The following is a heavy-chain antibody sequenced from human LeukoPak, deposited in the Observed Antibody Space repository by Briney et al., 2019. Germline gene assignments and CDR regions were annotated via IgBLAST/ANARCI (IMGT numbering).Heavy chain of an antibody. CDR3: AKWIGGAPYYFDY. V-gene: IGHV3-30*02. CDR2: IRYDGSNK. D-gene: IGHD1-26*01. Sequence: GGSLRLSCAASGFTFSSYGMHWVRQAPGKGLEWVSFIRYDGSNKYYADSVKGRFTISRDNSKNTLYLQMNSLRAEDTAVYYCAKWIGGAPYYFDYWGQGTLVTVSS. J-gene: IGHJ4*02. CDR1: GFTFSSYG.